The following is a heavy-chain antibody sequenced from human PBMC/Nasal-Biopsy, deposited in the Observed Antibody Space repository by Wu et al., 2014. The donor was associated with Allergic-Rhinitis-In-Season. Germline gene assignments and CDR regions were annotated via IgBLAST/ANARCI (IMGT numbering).Heavy chain of an antibody. CDR1: GYRFTAYG. V-gene: IGHV1-18*01. Sequence: VKVSCKASGYRFTAYGITWVRQAPGQGPEWMGWISGYNGQTDLVDKFQGRMSMTTDTSANVAYMELRSLRSDDTAVYYCARGPGGGPNNWVDPWGQGTLVTVSS. J-gene: IGHJ5*02. D-gene: IGHD2-15*01. CDR2: ISGYNGQT. CDR3: ARGPGGGPNNWVDP.